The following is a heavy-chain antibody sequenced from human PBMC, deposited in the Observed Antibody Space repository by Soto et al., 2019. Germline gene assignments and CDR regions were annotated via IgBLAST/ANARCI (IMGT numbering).Heavy chain of an antibody. V-gene: IGHV4-31*03. CDR2: IYYSGST. Sequence: QVQLQASGPGLVKPSQTLSLTCTVSGGSISSGGYYWSWIRQHPGKGLEWIGYIYYSGSTYYNPSLKSRVTITVDTSKNQFSLKRSSVTAADTAVYYCARRTLDSYGSGSPGAVDYWGQGTLVTVSS. CDR1: GGSISSGGYY. J-gene: IGHJ4*02. D-gene: IGHD3-10*01. CDR3: ARRTLDSYGSGSPGAVDY.